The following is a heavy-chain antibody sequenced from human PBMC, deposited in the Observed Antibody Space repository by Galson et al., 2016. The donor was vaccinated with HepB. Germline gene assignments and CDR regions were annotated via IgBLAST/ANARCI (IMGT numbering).Heavy chain of an antibody. V-gene: IGHV5-51*01. CDR1: GFSFTRYW. D-gene: IGHD6-19*01. CDR2: IYPGDSEV. CDR3: ARVLSNGWSFDY. Sequence: QSGAEVKKPGESLKISCKVSGFSFTRYWIGWVRQMPGKGLEWMGIIYPGDSEVRYRPPFQGQVTISADTSIKTAYLQWRSLKASDTAMYYCARVLSNGWSFDYLGQGALVTVSS. J-gene: IGHJ4*02.